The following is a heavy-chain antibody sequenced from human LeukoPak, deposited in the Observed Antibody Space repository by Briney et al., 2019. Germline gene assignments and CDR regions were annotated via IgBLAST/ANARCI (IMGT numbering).Heavy chain of an antibody. CDR3: ARDWSYCSSTSCYATTYNLFDY. Sequence: ASVKVSCKASGYTFTNYGVSWVRQAPGQGLEWMGRIIPILGIANYAQKFQGRVTITADKSTSTAYMELSSLRSEDTAVYYCARDWSYCSSTSCYATTYNLFDYWGQGTLVTVSS. D-gene: IGHD2-2*01. J-gene: IGHJ4*02. CDR1: GYTFTNYG. CDR2: IIPILGIA. V-gene: IGHV1-69*04.